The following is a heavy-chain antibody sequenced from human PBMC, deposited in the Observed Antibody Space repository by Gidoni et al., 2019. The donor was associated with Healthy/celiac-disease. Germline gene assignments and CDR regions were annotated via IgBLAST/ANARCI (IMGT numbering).Heavy chain of an antibody. D-gene: IGHD3-10*01. CDR3: ATELYGSGSYYFY. V-gene: IGHV1-24*01. J-gene: IGHJ4*02. CDR1: VSTLTEFS. CDR2: FDPEDGET. Sequence: QVQLVQSGAQVKKPGASVKVSCHVSVSTLTEFSMHWVRQAPGKGLEWMGGFDPEDGETIYAQKFQGRVTMTEDTSTDTAYMELSSRRSEDTAVYYCATELYGSGSYYFYWGQGTLVTVSS.